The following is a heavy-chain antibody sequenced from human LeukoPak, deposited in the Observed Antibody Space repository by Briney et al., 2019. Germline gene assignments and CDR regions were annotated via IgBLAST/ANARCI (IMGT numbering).Heavy chain of an antibody. CDR1: GGSFSGHY. CDR2: INHSGST. V-gene: IGHV4-34*01. Sequence: SGTLSLTCAVYGGSFSGHYWSWIRQPPGKGLEWIGEINHSGSTNYNPSLKSRVTISVDTSKNQFSLKLSSVTAADTAVYYCARGLGTAMNFDYWGQGTLVTVSS. J-gene: IGHJ4*02. D-gene: IGHD5-18*01. CDR3: ARGLGTAMNFDY.